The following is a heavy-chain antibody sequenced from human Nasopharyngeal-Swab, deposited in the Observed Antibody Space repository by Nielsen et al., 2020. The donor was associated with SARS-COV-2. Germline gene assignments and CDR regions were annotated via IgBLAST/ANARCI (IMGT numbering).Heavy chain of an antibody. D-gene: IGHD1-1*01. V-gene: IGHV1-69*13. CDR1: GGTFSSYA. CDR2: IIPIFGTA. J-gene: IGHJ6*02. CDR3: ARDGTRYNWNDYYYYGMDV. Sequence: SVKVSCKASGGTFSSYAISWVRQAPGQGLEWMGGIIPIFGTANYAQKFQGRVTITADESTSTAYMELSSLRSEDTAVYYCARDGTRYNWNDYYYYGMDVWGQGTTATVSS.